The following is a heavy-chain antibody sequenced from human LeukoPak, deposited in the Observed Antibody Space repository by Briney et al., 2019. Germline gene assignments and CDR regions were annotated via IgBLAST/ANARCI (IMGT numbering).Heavy chain of an antibody. Sequence: SETLSLTCNVSGASISSGDYYWSWIRQDPGKGLEWIGYIYYTGSSYYNPSLKSRITISVDTSKNHFSLNLTSVTAADTALYYCASAGYSSGWYYFDYWGQGTLVTVSS. CDR2: IYYTGSS. D-gene: IGHD6-19*01. CDR3: ASAGYSSGWYYFDY. V-gene: IGHV4-31*03. J-gene: IGHJ4*02. CDR1: GASISSGDYY.